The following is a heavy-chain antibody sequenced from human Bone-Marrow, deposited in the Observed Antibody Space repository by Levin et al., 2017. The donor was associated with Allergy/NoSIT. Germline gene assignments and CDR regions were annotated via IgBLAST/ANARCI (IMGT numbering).Heavy chain of an antibody. J-gene: IGHJ6*02. CDR1: GFTFSDYY. CDR2: ISSSGSTI. D-gene: IGHD7-27*01. V-gene: IGHV3-11*01. Sequence: PGGSLRLSCAASGFTFSDYYMSWIRQAPGKGLEWVSYISSSGSTIYYADSVKGRFTISRDNAKNSLYLQMNSLRAEDTAVYYCARIGWGPATDYYYYGMDVWGQGTTVTVSS. CDR3: ARIGWGPATDYYYYGMDV.